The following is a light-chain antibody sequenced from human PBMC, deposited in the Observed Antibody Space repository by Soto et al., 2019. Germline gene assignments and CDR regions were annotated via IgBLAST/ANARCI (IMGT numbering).Light chain of an antibody. CDR3: ISYKTDDTFV. J-gene: IGLJ1*01. CDR2: EAT. CDR1: RSDIGASNS. V-gene: IGLV2-14*01. Sequence: QSALTQPASVSGSPGQSITISCAGTRSDIGASNSVSWYQHLPGRSPTLIIYEATNRPSGVSERFSGSKAGDTASLTISGLQADDESEYFCISYKTDDTFVFGGGTKVTV.